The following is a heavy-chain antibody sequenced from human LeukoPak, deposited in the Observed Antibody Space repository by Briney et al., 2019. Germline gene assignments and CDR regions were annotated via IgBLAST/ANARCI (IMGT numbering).Heavy chain of an antibody. CDR1: GFTFTSYG. V-gene: IGHV3-23*01. Sequence: GGSLRLSCAASGFTFTSYGLSWVRQAPGKGLEWVSAISGSGGTTYCADSVKGRFTISRDDFQNTLYLQMTSLRTEDTAVYYCAKDAQEVTAFHFDYWGQGTLVTVSS. D-gene: IGHD2-21*02. J-gene: IGHJ4*02. CDR2: ISGSGGTT. CDR3: AKDAQEVTAFHFDY.